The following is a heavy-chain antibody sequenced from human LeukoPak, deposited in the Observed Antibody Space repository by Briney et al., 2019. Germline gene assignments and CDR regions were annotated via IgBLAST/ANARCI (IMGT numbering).Heavy chain of an antibody. CDR1: GGSISSSSYY. J-gene: IGHJ5*02. CDR2: IYYSGST. Sequence: PSDTLSLTCTVSGGSISSSSYYWRWIRQPPGEGLEWIGRIYYSGSTYYNPSLKSRVTISVDPSKNQFSLKLSSVSAAHTAVYYCERQSGDGYKFNWFDPRGEGTLVSLSS. D-gene: IGHD5-24*01. CDR3: ERQSGDGYKFNWFDP. V-gene: IGHV4-39*01.